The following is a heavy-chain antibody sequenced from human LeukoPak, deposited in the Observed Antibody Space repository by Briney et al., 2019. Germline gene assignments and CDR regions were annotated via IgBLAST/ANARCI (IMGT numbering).Heavy chain of an antibody. CDR1: GYSISTGYY. CDR2: FYHGGST. J-gene: IGHJ5*02. Sequence: SETLSLTCTVSGYSISTGYYWDWIRQPPGKGLEWIGTFYHGGSTYYNPSLKSRVTISVDTSKNQFSLNLTSVTAADTAVYYCATLPGGVTTPNPSWGQGTLVTVSS. D-gene: IGHD4-17*01. V-gene: IGHV4-38-2*02. CDR3: ATLPGGVTTPNPS.